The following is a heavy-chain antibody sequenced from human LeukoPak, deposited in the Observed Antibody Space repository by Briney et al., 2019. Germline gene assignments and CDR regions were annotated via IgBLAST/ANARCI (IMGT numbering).Heavy chain of an antibody. V-gene: IGHV4-39*07. CDR2: IYHSGST. CDR3: ARESMSHAFDI. J-gene: IGHJ3*02. CDR1: GGSISSSSYY. Sequence: SESLSLTCTVSGGSISSSSYYWGWIRQPPGKGLEWIGYIYHSGSTYYNPSLKSRVTISVDRSKNQFSLKLSSVTAADTAVYYCARESMSHAFDIWGQGTMVTVSS.